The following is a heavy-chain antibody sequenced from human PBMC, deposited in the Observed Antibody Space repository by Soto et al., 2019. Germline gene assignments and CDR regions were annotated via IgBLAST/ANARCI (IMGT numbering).Heavy chain of an antibody. D-gene: IGHD5-18*01. V-gene: IGHV3-30-3*01. J-gene: IGHJ6*02. CDR2: ISYGGSNK. CDR1: GFTFSNYA. Sequence: GGSLRLSCAASGFTFSNYAIHWVRQAPDKGLQWVAVISYGGSNKYYADSVKDRFTISRDNSKNTLFLQMSSLRAGDTAAYYCARASSRSGGWGYSYRSPSSGYDMDVWGQGTTVTVSS. CDR3: ARASSRSGGWGYSYRSPSSGYDMDV.